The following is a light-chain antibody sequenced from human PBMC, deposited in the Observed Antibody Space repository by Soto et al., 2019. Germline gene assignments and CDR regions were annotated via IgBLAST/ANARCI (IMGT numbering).Light chain of an antibody. J-gene: IGKJ1*01. Sequence: DIQMTQSPSTLSASVGDRVIITCRASQSISSWLAWYQQKPGKAPNLLIYRASTLKSGIPSRFSGSGSATQFTLTLSSLQPDDFATYYCQQYYRASWTFGPVTKVEIK. CDR2: RAS. CDR3: QQYYRASWT. CDR1: QSISSW. V-gene: IGKV1-5*03.